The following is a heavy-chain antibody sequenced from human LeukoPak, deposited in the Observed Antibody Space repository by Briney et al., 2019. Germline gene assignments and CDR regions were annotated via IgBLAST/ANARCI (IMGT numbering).Heavy chain of an antibody. CDR2: INSDGSST. V-gene: IGHV3-74*01. CDR3: AVEMATGGFDY. Sequence: PGGSLRLSCAASGFTFSSYWMHWVRQAPGKGLVWVSRINSDGSSTSYADSVKGRFTISRDNAKNTLYLQMNSPRAEDTAVYYCAVEMATGGFDYWGQGTLVTVSS. CDR1: GFTFSSYW. J-gene: IGHJ4*02. D-gene: IGHD5-24*01.